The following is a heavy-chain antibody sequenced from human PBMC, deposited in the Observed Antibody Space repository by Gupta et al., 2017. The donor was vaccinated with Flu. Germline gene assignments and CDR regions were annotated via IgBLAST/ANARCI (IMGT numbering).Heavy chain of an antibody. CDR3: ARVALVGAGSNWFDP. D-gene: IGHD1-26*01. J-gene: IGHJ5*02. CDR2: INHSGRT. Sequence: WSWIRQPPGKGLEWIGEINHSGRTNYNPSLKSRVTISIDTSKNQVSLKLRSLNAADTAVYYCARVALVGAGSNWFDPWGQGTLVTVSS. V-gene: IGHV4-34*01.